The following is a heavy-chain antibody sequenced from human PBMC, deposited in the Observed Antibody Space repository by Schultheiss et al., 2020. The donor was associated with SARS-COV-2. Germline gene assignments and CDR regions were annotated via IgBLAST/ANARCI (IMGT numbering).Heavy chain of an antibody. CDR3: ARSQGEWDIVVVPAAALYFDY. Sequence: SETLSLTCTVSGGSISSGGYYWGCIRQPPGKGLEWIGYTYYSGDTHYNPSLKSRVTISVDTSKNQFSLKLSSVTAADTAVYYCARSQGEWDIVVVPAAALYFDYWGQGTLVTVSS. D-gene: IGHD2-2*01. J-gene: IGHJ4*02. CDR2: TYYSGDT. CDR1: GGSISSGGYY. V-gene: IGHV4-30-4*01.